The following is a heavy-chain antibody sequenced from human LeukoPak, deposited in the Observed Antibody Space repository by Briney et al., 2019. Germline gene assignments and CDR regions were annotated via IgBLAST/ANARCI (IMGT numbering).Heavy chain of an antibody. J-gene: IGHJ3*02. V-gene: IGHV3-23*01. D-gene: IGHD4-23*01. CDR2: ISGSDGST. Sequence: GGSLRLSCAASGFTFSSFGMTWVRQAPGMGLEWVSGISGSDGSTYYADSVKGRFTISRDNSKNTLYLQMNSLRAEDTAVYYCAKGLYGGNSGDAFDIWGQGTMVTVSS. CDR3: AKGLYGGNSGDAFDI. CDR1: GFTFSSFG.